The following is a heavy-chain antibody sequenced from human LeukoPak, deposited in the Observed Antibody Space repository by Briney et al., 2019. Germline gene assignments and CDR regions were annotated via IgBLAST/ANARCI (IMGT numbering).Heavy chain of an antibody. CDR1: GYTFTTYG. Sequence: ALVKVSCKASGYTFTTYGFSWVRQAPGQGLEWMGWISAYNGNTNYAQRLQGRVTMTTDTSTSTVYMELRSLRSDDTAVYYCARDKNWKPDYWGQGTLVTVSS. CDR2: ISAYNGNT. CDR3: ARDKNWKPDY. D-gene: IGHD1-1*01. V-gene: IGHV1-18*01. J-gene: IGHJ4*02.